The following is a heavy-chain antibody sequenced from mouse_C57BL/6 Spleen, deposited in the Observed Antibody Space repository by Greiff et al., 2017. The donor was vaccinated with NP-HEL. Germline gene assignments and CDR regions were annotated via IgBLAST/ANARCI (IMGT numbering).Heavy chain of an antibody. CDR2: INPYNGGT. CDR3: ARDSSGYYFDY. J-gene: IGHJ2*01. D-gene: IGHD3-2*02. CDR1: GYTFTDYY. V-gene: IGHV1-19*01. Sequence: VQLKESGPVLVKPGASVKMSCKASGYTFTDYYMNWVKQSHGKSLEWIGVINPYNGGTSYNQKFKGKATLTVDKSSSTAYMELNSLTSEDSAVYYCARDSSGYYFDYWGQGTTLTVSS.